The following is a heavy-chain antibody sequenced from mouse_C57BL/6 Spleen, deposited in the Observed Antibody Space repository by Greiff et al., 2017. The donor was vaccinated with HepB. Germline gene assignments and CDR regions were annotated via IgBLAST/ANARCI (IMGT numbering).Heavy chain of an antibody. J-gene: IGHJ1*03. V-gene: IGHV1-26*01. D-gene: IGHD2-3*01. CDR3: ARRHGYYDDWYFDV. CDR1: GYTFTDYY. CDR2: INPNNGGT. Sequence: EVQLQQSGPELVKPGASVKISCKASGYTFTDYYMNWVKQSHGKSLEWIGDINPNNGGTSYNQKFKGKATLTVDKSSSTAYMELRSLTSEDSAVYYCARRHGYYDDWYFDVWGTGTTVTVSS.